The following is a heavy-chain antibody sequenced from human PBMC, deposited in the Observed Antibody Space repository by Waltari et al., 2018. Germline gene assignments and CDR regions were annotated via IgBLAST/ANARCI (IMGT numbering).Heavy chain of an antibody. J-gene: IGHJ6*02. CDR3: ARDTFRYGPGEGYYYGMDV. CDR2: TYYRSTWFN. CDR1: GDSVSNNPAA. V-gene: IGHV6-1*01. D-gene: IGHD7-27*01. Sequence: QVLLQQSGPGLVKPSQTLSHTCAISGDSVSNNPAAWNWIRQSPSRGLEWLGRTYYRSTWFNDYAVSVKGRITFNPDTSKNQFSLQLNSLTPDDTAVYYCARDTFRYGPGEGYYYGMDVWGQGTTVTVSS.